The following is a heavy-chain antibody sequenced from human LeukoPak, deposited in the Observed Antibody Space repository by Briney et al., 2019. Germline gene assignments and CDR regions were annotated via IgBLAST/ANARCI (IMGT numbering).Heavy chain of an antibody. V-gene: IGHV4-39*01. D-gene: IGHD6-19*01. CDR3: ARRSSGWYWGY. CDR2: IYYSGST. CDR1: GDSISSISYY. J-gene: IGHJ4*02. Sequence: SETLSLTCTVSGDSISSISYYSGWSRRPPGKGLEWIGNIYYSGSTYYNPSLKSRVTISVDTSKNQFSLKVSSVTAADTAVYHCARRSSGWYWGYWGQGTLVTVSS.